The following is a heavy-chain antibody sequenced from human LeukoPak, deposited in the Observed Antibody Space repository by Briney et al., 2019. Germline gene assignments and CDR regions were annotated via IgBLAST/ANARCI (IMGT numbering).Heavy chain of an antibody. CDR2: IYTSGST. CDR1: GGSISSGSYY. J-gene: IGHJ4*02. Sequence: SETLSLTCTVSGGSISSGSYYWSWIRQPAGKGLEWIGRIYTSGSTNYNPSLKSRVTISVDTSKNQFSLKLSSVTAADTAVYYCAGFPLFVVPAAVDYWGQGTLVTVSS. D-gene: IGHD2-2*01. V-gene: IGHV4-61*02. CDR3: AGFPLFVVPAAVDY.